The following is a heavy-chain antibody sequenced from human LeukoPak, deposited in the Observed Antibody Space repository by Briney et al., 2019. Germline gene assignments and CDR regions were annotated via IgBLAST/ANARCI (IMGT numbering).Heavy chain of an antibody. V-gene: IGHV4-61*08. D-gene: IGHD6-19*01. J-gene: IGHJ6*03. CDR3: ARAAGWYERVHYYYYMDV. Sequence: PSQTLSLTCTVSGNSISSGDNYWSWIRQPPGKGLEWIGYIYYSGSTNYNPSLKSRVTISVDTSKNQFSLKLSSVTAADTAVYYCARAAGWYERVHYYYYMDVWGKGTTVTISS. CDR1: GNSISSGDNY. CDR2: IYYSGST.